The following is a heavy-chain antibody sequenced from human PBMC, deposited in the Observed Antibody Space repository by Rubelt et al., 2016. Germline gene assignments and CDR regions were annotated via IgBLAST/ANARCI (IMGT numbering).Heavy chain of an antibody. CDR2: LSGSGGRT. V-gene: IGHV3-23*01. D-gene: IGHD6-6*01. J-gene: IGHJ4*02. Sequence: EVQLLESGGGLVQPGGSLRLSCVASGFNFNNNAMSWVRQAPGKGVEWVSGLSGSGGRTYYADPVKGRFTISRDNSKNTLYLQMNSLRAGDSAVYYCARGLSSSDDYWGQGTLVTVSS. CDR1: GFNFNNNA. CDR3: ARGLSSSDDY.